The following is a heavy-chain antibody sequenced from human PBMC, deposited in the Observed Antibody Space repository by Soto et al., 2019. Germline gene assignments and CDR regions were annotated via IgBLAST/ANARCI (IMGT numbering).Heavy chain of an antibody. CDR2: IIPIFGTV. D-gene: IGHD5-12*01. CDR3: AGVEHRWLQLWYFDL. Sequence: QVQLVQSGAEVKKPGSSVTVSCKASGGTFSNYPISWVRQAPGQGLEWMGGIIPIFGTVNYAQKFQGRVTITADESTSTADMEVSSRRSEDTAVDYCAGVEHRWLQLWYFDLWGRGTLVTVSS. V-gene: IGHV1-69*12. CDR1: GGTFSNYP. J-gene: IGHJ2*01.